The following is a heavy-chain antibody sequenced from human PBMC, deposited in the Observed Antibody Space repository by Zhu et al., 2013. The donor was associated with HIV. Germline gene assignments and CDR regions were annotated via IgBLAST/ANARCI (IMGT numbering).Heavy chain of an antibody. CDR2: IIPIFGTA. V-gene: IGHV1-69*01. D-gene: IGHD5-12*01. CDR3: ARGGRYSGYDFPFYYYGMDV. Sequence: QVQLVQSGAEVKKPGSSVKVSCKASGGTFSSYAISWVRQAPGQGLEWMGGIIPIFGTANYAQKFQGRVTITADESTSTAYMELSSLRSEDTAVYYCARGGRYSGYDFPFYYYGMDVWGQGTTVTVSS. J-gene: IGHJ6*02. CDR1: GGTFSSYA.